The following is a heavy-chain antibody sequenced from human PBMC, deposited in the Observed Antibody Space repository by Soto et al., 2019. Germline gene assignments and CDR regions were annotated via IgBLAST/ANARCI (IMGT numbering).Heavy chain of an antibody. CDR2: ISYDGSNK. CDR1: GFTFSSYG. CDR3: MAFGTYCGGDCYPYYYGMDV. D-gene: IGHD2-21*02. J-gene: IGHJ6*02. V-gene: IGHV3-30*03. Sequence: LRLSCAASGFTFSSYGMHWVRQAPGKGLEWVAVISYDGSNKYYADSVKGRFTISRDNSKNTLYLQMNSLRAEDTAVYYCMAFGTYCGGDCYPYYYGMDVWGQGTTVTVSS.